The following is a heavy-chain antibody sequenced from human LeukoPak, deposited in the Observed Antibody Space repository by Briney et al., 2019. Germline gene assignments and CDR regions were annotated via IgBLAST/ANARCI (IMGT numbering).Heavy chain of an antibody. V-gene: IGHV3-21*01. CDR3: ARARQYYYDSSGYYYFFDY. D-gene: IGHD3-22*01. J-gene: IGHJ4*02. CDR2: ISSSSSYI. CDR1: GFTFISYS. Sequence: PGGSLRLSCAASGFTFISYSMNWVRQAPGKGLEWVSSISSSSSYIYYADSVKGRFTISRDNAKNSLYLQMNSLRAEDTAVYYCARARQYYYDSSGYYYFFDYWGQGTLVTVSS.